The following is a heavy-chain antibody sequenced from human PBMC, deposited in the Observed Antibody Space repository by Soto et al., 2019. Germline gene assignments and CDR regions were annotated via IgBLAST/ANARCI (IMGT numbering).Heavy chain of an antibody. V-gene: IGHV5-51*01. Sequence: EVQLLQSGAEVKKPGESLRISCEASGDRFSGSWICWARHRPGKGLEWMGIIYPDDSDIRSSPSFQGQVTISADKSLTAVFLHWGFLKASDTVRDYCTRGAYYDSSGLVAAVWGPGTLVTVSS. CDR1: GDRFSGSW. CDR2: IYPDDSDI. J-gene: IGHJ3*01. D-gene: IGHD3-22*01. CDR3: TRGAYYDSSGLVAAV.